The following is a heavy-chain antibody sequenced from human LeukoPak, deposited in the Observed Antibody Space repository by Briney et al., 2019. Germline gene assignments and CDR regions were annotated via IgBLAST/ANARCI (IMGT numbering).Heavy chain of an antibody. V-gene: IGHV3-23*01. CDR1: GYTFSSCA. Sequence: PGGSLRLSCAASGYTFSSCAMSWVRQAPGKGLEWVSAISGSGGGTYYADSVKGRFTISRDNSKNTLYLQMNSLRDEDTAVYYCARAAMIVVARIGYFDYWGQGTLVTVSS. CDR3: ARAAMIVVARIGYFDY. CDR2: ISGSGGGT. D-gene: IGHD3-22*01. J-gene: IGHJ4*02.